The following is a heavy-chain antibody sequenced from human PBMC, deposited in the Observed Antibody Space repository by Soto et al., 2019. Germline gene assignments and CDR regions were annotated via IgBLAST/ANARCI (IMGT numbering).Heavy chain of an antibody. D-gene: IGHD3-3*01. CDR1: GGSIRSYY. CDR3: ARDFSEGPGYYYYGMDV. Sequence: SETLSLTCTVSGGSIRSYYWGWIRQPPGKGLEWIGYIYYSGSTYYNPSLKSRVTISVDTSKNQFSLKLSSVTAADTAVYYCARDFSEGPGYYYYGMDVWGQGTTVTVSS. V-gene: IGHV4-59*06. J-gene: IGHJ6*02. CDR2: IYYSGST.